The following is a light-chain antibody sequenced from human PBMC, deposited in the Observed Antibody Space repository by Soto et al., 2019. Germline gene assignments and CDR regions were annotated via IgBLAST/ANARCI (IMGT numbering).Light chain of an antibody. J-gene: IGKJ4*01. CDR2: LGS. V-gene: IGKV2-28*01. CDR1: QSLLHSNGYNY. Sequence: DIVMTQSPLSLPVTPGEPASISCRSSQSLLHSNGYNYLDWYLQKPGQSPQVLIYLGSNRACGAPDRFSGSGLGTDFTVKFSRLEAEDGGVYYCTQGLLTPLTFGGGTKVEIK. CDR3: TQGLLTPLT.